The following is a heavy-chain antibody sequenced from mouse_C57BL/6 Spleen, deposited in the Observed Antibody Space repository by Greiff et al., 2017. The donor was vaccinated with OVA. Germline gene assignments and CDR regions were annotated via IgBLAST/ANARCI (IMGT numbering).Heavy chain of an antibody. J-gene: IGHJ4*01. V-gene: IGHV7-1*01. CDR1: GFTFSDFY. CDR2: SRNKANDYTT. Sequence: EVKLVESGGGLVQSGRSLRLSCATSGFTFSDFYMEWVRQAPGKGLEWIAASRNKANDYTTEYSASVKGRFIVSRDTSQSILYLQMDALRAEDTAIYYCARDGAAQATYAMDYWGQGTSVTVSS. CDR3: ARDGAAQATYAMDY. D-gene: IGHD3-2*02.